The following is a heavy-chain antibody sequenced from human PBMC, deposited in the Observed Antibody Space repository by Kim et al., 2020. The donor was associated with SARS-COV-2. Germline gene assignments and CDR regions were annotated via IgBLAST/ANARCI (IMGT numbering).Heavy chain of an antibody. V-gene: IGHV1-46*01. CDR3: ARDKAQDLDY. Sequence: STSYAQKFQGRVTMTRDTSTSTVYMELSSLRSEDTAVYYCARDKAQDLDYWGQGTLVTVSS. CDR2: ST. J-gene: IGHJ4*02.